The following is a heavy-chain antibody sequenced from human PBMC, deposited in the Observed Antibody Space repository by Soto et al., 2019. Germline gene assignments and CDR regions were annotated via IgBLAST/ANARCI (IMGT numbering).Heavy chain of an antibody. CDR2: ITGSGGIT. CDR1: GFTFSSNA. V-gene: IGHV3-23*01. D-gene: IGHD1-26*01. J-gene: IGHJ6*02. CDR3: AKDREVLSGMDV. Sequence: GGSLRLSCAASGFTFSSNAMSWVRQAPGKGLEWVSGITGSGGITDYADSVKGRFTISRDHSRNTLYLQMNYLRVEDTAVYFCAKDREVLSGMDVWGQGTTVTVSS.